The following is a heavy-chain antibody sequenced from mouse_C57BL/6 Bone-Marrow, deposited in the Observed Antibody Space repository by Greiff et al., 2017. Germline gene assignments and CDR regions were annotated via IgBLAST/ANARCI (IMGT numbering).Heavy chain of an antibody. V-gene: IGHV1-64*01. CDR2: IHPNSGST. CDR1: GYTFTSYW. CDR3: ARFTTVGTY. Sequence: QVQLKQPGAELVKPGASVKLSCKASGYTFTSYWMHWVKQRPGQGLEWIGMIHPNSGSTNYNEKFKSKATLTVDKSSSTAYMQLSSLTSEDSAVYYCARFTTVGTYWGQGTLVTVSA. D-gene: IGHD1-1*01. J-gene: IGHJ3*01.